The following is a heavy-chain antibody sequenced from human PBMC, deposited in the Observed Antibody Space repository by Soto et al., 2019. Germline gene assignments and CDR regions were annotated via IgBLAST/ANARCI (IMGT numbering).Heavy chain of an antibody. CDR2: TGATGRTT. CDR3: ATVHNTSRSFDY. CDR1: GLTFSSYA. D-gene: IGHD1-20*01. Sequence: GESLKISCAASGLTFSSYATSWVRQAPGKGLEWVSTTGATGRTTYYSDSVKGRFTVSRDNSKNTLDLQMSNLRAEDTAVYYCATVHNTSRSFDYWGQGTLVTVSS. V-gene: IGHV3-23*01. J-gene: IGHJ4*02.